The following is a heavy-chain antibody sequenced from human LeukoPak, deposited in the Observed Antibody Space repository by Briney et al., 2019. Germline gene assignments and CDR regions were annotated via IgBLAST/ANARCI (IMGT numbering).Heavy chain of an antibody. D-gene: IGHD4-17*01. V-gene: IGHV1-69*04. CDR3: ARIYDFGDSRDH. J-gene: IGHJ4*02. CDR1: GGTSSSYA. CDR2: IIPILDIT. Sequence: SVKVSCKASGGTSSSYALSWVRQAPGQGLEWMGRIIPILDITNYAQNFQGRVTITADKSTSIVYMELSRLKFEDTAVYYCARIYDFGDSRDHWGQGTLVTVSS.